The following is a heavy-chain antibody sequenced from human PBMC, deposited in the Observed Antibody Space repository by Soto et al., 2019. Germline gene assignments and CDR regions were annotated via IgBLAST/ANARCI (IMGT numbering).Heavy chain of an antibody. Sequence: QITLKESGPTLVKPTQTLTLTCTFSGFSLSTSGVGVGWIRQPPGKALEWLALIYWDDDKRYSPSLKSRLTNTKDTSKNQVVLTMTNMDPVDTATYYCAHLIAVAGTGSYFDYWGQGTLVTVSS. J-gene: IGHJ4*02. CDR3: AHLIAVAGTGSYFDY. V-gene: IGHV2-5*02. CDR1: GFSLSTSGVG. D-gene: IGHD6-19*01. CDR2: IYWDDDK.